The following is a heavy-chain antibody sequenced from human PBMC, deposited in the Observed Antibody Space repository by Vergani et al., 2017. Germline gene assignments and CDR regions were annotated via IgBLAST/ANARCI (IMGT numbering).Heavy chain of an antibody. J-gene: IGHJ4*02. CDR3: ARDSYDSSGYYSYNYFDY. Sequence: EVQLVESGGGLVQPGGSLRLSCAASGFTYSSYWMSWVRQAPGKGLEWVANIKRDGSEKYYVASVKGRFTISRDNAKNSLYLQMNSLRAEDTAVYYCARDSYDSSGYYSYNYFDYWGQGTLVTVSS. CDR1: GFTYSSYW. V-gene: IGHV3-7*01. D-gene: IGHD3-22*01. CDR2: IKRDGSEK.